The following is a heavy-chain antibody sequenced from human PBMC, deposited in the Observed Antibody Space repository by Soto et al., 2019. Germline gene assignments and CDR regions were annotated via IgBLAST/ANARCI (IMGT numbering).Heavy chain of an antibody. J-gene: IGHJ4*02. CDR2: LSSSGAST. D-gene: IGHD4-17*01. V-gene: IGHV3-23*01. CDR3: AKLTYSVTTAFDY. CDR1: GFTFRTYA. Sequence: EVQLLESGGGLVQPGASLRLSCAASGFTFRTYAMSWVRQAPGKGLEWGSSLSSSGASTSYAVSVRGGFTISRDDSKNTLYLQMSSLRAEDTALYYCAKLTYSVTTAFDYWGQGTLVTVSS.